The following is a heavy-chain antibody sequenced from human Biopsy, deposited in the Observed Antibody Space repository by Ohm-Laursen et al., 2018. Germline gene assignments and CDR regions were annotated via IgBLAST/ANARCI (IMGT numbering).Heavy chain of an antibody. Sequence: SQTLSLTCGVSGASVKTSGYFWAWIRQRPGKGLEWIGYISYNERTHYNPSLTSRLAISSDTSNNRISLQLRSVSVADTAVYYCVREPKTGTAEAWYFDLWGRGSPVTVPS. V-gene: IGHV4-31*02. CDR3: VREPKTGTAEAWYFDL. CDR2: ISYNERT. D-gene: IGHD3-9*01. CDR1: GASVKTSGYF. J-gene: IGHJ2*01.